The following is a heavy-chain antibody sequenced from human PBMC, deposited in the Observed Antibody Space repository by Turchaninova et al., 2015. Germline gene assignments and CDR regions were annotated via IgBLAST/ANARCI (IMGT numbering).Heavy chain of an antibody. CDR2: INPNSGDT. Sequence: QVQLVQSGAEVKKPGASVKVSCKASGYTFTGYYINWVRQAPGQGLEGMGWINPNSGDTNYAQRFQGRVTRTWDTSISTAYMELNRLRSDDTAVYYCARGGTDYWGQGTLVTVSS. V-gene: IGHV1-2*02. CDR3: ARGGTDY. J-gene: IGHJ4*02. CDR1: GYTFTGYY.